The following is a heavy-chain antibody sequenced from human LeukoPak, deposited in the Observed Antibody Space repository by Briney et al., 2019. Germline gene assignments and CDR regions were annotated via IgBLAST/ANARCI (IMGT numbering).Heavy chain of an antibody. V-gene: IGHV4-39*01. CDR3: ARHPGYYYYYMDV. CDR2: IYYSGST. J-gene: IGHJ6*03. Sequence: SETLSLTCTVSGGSISSSSYYWGWIRQPPGKGLEWIGSIYYSGSTNYNPSLKSRLNIYIDTSKTQFSLKLNSVTAADTAVYYCARHPGYYYYYMDVWGKGTTVTISS. CDR1: GGSISSSSYY.